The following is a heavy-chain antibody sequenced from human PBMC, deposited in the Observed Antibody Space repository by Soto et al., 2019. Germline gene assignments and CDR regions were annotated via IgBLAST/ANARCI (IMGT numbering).Heavy chain of an antibody. V-gene: IGHV4-34*01. CDR1: GGPFSGYY. CDR3: ARHTRPSIVAAIDY. D-gene: IGHD6-13*01. Sequence: SETLSLTCAVYGGPFSGYYWTWIRQPPGKGLEWIGEINHSGGTNYNPSLRSRVTISIHTSTSQFSLKLSSVTAADTAVYYCARHTRPSIVAAIDYWGQGTLVT. CDR2: INHSGGT. J-gene: IGHJ4*02.